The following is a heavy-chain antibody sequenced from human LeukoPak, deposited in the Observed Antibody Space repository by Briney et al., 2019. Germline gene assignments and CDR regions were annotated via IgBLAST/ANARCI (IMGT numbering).Heavy chain of an antibody. D-gene: IGHD3-16*01. CDR3: ARGLWGAYYFDY. J-gene: IGHJ4*02. V-gene: IGHV1-2*02. CDR1: GYTFTGYY. CDR2: INPNSGGT. Sequence: ASVKVSCKGSGYTFTGYYMHWVRQAPGQGLEWMGWINPNSGGTNYAQKFQGRVTMTRDTSISTAYMEVSRLRSDDTAVYYCARGLWGAYYFDYWGQGTLVTVSS.